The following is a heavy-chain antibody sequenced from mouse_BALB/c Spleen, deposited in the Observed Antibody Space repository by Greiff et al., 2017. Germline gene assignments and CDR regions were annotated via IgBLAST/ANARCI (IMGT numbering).Heavy chain of an antibody. CDR1: GFTFSSFG. Sequence: LVESGGGLVQPGGSRKLSCAASGFTFSSFGMHWVRQAPEKGLEWVAYISSGSSTIYYADTVKGRFTISRDNPKNTLFLQMTSLRSEDTAMYYCAREGFDYWGQGTTLTVSS. V-gene: IGHV5-17*02. CDR2: ISSGSSTI. J-gene: IGHJ2*01. CDR3: AREGFDY.